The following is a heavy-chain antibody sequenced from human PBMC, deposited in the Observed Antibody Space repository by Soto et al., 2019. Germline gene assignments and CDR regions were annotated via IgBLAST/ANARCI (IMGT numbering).Heavy chain of an antibody. CDR3: ARGGYCSGGSCYELDY. CDR2: INHSGST. Sequence: QVQLQQWGAGLLKPSETLSLTCAVYGGSFSGYYWSWIRQPPGKGLGWIGEINHSGSTNYNPSLKSRVTISVDTSKNQFSLKLSSVTAADTAVYYCARGGYCSGGSCYELDYWGQGTLVTVSS. D-gene: IGHD2-15*01. CDR1: GGSFSGYY. J-gene: IGHJ4*02. V-gene: IGHV4-34*01.